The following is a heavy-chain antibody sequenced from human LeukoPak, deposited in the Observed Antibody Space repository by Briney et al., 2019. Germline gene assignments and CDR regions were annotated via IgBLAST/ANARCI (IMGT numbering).Heavy chain of an antibody. CDR1: GGSISSSNYY. D-gene: IGHD2-15*01. V-gene: IGHV4-39*01. J-gene: IGHJ5*02. CDR3: ARHRGYCSGSGCYFSWFDP. CDR2: IYYSGST. Sequence: KSSETLSLTCTVSGGSISSSNYYWGWIRQPPGKGLEWIGTIYYSGSTYYNPSLKSRVTISVDTSKNQFSLKLSSVTAADTTVYYCARHRGYCSGSGCYFSWFDPWGQGTPVTVSS.